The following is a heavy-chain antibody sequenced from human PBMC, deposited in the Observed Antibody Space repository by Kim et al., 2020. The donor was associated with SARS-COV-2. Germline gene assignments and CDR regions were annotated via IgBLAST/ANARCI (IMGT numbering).Heavy chain of an antibody. CDR2: IYYSGST. D-gene: IGHD5-18*01. Sequence: SETLSLTCTVSGGSISSSSYYWGWIRQPPGKGLEWIGSIYYSGSTYYNPSLKSRVTISVDTSKNQFSLKLSSVTAADTAVYYCARITLQLWLLGFDAFDIWGQGTMVTVSS. CDR1: GGSISSSSYY. V-gene: IGHV4-39*07. J-gene: IGHJ3*02. CDR3: ARITLQLWLLGFDAFDI.